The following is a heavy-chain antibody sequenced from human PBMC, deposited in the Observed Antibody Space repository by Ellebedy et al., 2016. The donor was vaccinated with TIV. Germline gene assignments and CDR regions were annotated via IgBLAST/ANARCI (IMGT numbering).Heavy chain of an antibody. D-gene: IGHD3-3*01. V-gene: IGHV3-30*03. J-gene: IGHJ6*02. CDR2: ISYDGSNK. CDR3: ASPVITIFGVVT. Sequence: PGGSLRLSCAASGFTFSSYGMHWVRQAPGKGLEWVAVISYDGSNKYYADSVKGRFTISRDNSKNTLYLQMNSLRAEDTAVYYCASPVITIFGVVTWGQGTTVTVSS. CDR1: GFTFSSYG.